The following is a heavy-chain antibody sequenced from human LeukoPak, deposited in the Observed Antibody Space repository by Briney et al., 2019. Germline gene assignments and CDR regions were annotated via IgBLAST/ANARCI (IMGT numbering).Heavy chain of an antibody. CDR3: ARRKRYYYGSGSYYKQYYYYMDV. CDR1: GGSFSGYY. V-gene: IGHV4-34*01. Sequence: SETLSLTCAVYGGSFSGYYWSWIRQPPGKGLEWIGEINHSGSTNYNPSLKSRVTISVDTSKNQFSLKLSPVTAADTAVYYCARRKRYYYGSGSYYKQYYYYMDVWGKGTTVTASS. D-gene: IGHD3-10*01. J-gene: IGHJ6*03. CDR2: INHSGST.